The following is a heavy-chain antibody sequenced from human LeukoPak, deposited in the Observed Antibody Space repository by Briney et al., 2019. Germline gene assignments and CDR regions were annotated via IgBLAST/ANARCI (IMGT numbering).Heavy chain of an antibody. CDR2: ISSGSATI. J-gene: IGHJ4*02. D-gene: IGHD5-12*01. CDR3: ARDASGYRFDY. CDR1: GFTFSIYS. Sequence: GGSLRLSCAASGFTFSIYSMNWVRQAPGKGLEWVSYISSGSATIYYADSVKGRFTISRDNAKNSLYLQVNSLRDEDTAVYYCARDASGYRFDYWGQGTLVTVSS. V-gene: IGHV3-48*02.